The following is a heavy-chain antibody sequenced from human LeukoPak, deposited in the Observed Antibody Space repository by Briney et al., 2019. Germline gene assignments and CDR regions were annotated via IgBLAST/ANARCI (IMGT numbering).Heavy chain of an antibody. CDR3: ARARDGYNWGAFDI. D-gene: IGHD5-24*01. Sequence: GGALRLSCAAAGFTFSSYAMHWVRQAPGKGLESVSAISSNGGSTYYANSVKGRFTISRDNAKNSLYLQMNSLRAEDTAVYYCARARDGYNWGAFDIWGQGTMVTVSS. V-gene: IGHV3-64*01. J-gene: IGHJ3*02. CDR1: GFTFSSYA. CDR2: ISSNGGST.